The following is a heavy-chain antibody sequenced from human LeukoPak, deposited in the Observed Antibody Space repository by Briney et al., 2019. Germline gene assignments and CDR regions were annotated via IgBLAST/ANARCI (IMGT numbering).Heavy chain of an antibody. CDR2: INPNSGGT. CDR3: ARVYGSSSYTDW. CDR1: GGTFSSYA. D-gene: IGHD6-13*01. V-gene: IGHV1-2*02. Sequence: ASVKVSCKASGGTFSSYAISWVRQAPGQGLEWMGWINPNSGGTNYAQKFQGRVTMTRDTSISTAYMELSRLRSDDTAVYYCARVYGSSSYTDWWGQGTLVTVSS. J-gene: IGHJ4*02.